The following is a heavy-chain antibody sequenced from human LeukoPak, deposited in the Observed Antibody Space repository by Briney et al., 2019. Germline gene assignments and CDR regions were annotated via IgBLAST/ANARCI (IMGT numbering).Heavy chain of an antibody. CDR3: ARDHCSSTSCYVHYYYGMDV. D-gene: IGHD2-2*01. J-gene: IGHJ6*02. V-gene: IGHV1-2*02. Sequence: ASVKVSCKASGYTFTGYYMHWVRQAPGQGLEWMGWINPNSGGTNYAQKFQGRVTMTRDTSISTAYMELSRLRSDDTAVYYCARDHCSSTSCYVHYYYGMDVWGQGTTVTVSS. CDR2: INPNSGGT. CDR1: GYTFTGYY.